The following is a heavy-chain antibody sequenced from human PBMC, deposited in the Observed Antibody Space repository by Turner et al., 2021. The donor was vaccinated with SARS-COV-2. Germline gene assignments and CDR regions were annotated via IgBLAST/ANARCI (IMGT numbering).Heavy chain of an antibody. CDR1: GGSISSAEYY. Sequence: QVQLQYSGPGLVNPTPSPCLSCTVPGGSISSAEYYWSWIRPPPGKGLEWIGYIYYSGSTYYTPSLKSRVTISVDTSKNQFSLKLSSVTAADTAVYYCARVVGYCSGVSCYPDYWGQGTLVTVSS. V-gene: IGHV4-30-4*01. CDR3: ARVVGYCSGVSCYPDY. CDR2: IYYSGST. J-gene: IGHJ4*02. D-gene: IGHD2-15*01.